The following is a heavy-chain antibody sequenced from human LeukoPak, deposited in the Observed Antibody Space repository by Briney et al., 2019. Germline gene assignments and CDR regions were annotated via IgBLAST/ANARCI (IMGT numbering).Heavy chain of an antibody. J-gene: IGHJ4*02. V-gene: IGHV3-7*01. CDR1: GFTFSKTW. CDR2: IMEDGSVQ. CDR3: AKDRVGGALEF. D-gene: IGHD2-21*01. Sequence: PGGSLRLSCAASGFTFSKTWMSWVRQAPGKGLEWVACIMEDGSVQKYVDSVRSRFTISRDNARNSLYLQMNSLRVEDTAVYYCAKDRVGGALEFWGQGTLAIVSS.